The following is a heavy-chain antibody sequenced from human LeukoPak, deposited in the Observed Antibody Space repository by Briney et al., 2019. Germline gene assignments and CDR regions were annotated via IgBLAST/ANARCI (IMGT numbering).Heavy chain of an antibody. CDR3: ARLAGLRYFDWLLYHY. Sequence: SETLSLTCTVSGGSISSSSYYWGWIRQPPGKGLEWIGSIYYSGSTYYNPSLKSRVTISVDTSKNQFSLKLSSVTAADTAVYYCARLAGLRYFDWLLYHYWGQGTLVTVSS. D-gene: IGHD3-9*01. J-gene: IGHJ4*02. V-gene: IGHV4-39*01. CDR1: GGSISSSSYY. CDR2: IYYSGST.